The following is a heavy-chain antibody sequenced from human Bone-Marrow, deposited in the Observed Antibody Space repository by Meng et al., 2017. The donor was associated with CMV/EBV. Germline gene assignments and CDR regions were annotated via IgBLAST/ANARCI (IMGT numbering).Heavy chain of an antibody. CDR3: ARESDFWSGSVGYYYGMDV. J-gene: IGHJ6*02. Sequence: ASVKVSCKASGYTFTGYYMYWVRQAPGQGLEWMGWINPNSGGTNYAQKFQGRVTMTRDTSISTAYMELNRLRSDDTAVYYCARESDFWSGSVGYYYGMDVWGQGTTVTVSS. CDR2: INPNSGGT. D-gene: IGHD3-3*01. CDR1: GYTFTGYY. V-gene: IGHV1-2*02.